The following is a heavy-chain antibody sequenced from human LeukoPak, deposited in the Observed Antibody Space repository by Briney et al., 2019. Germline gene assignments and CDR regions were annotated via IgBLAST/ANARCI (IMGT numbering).Heavy chain of an antibody. Sequence: SVNVSCKASGGTLRSYAISGVRQAPGRGREWMGGMIPIFGTANYAQKFQGRVTITADESTSTPYLGLSTLKQDDTRVYYCARVGAPPWLVVYWGQGTLVTVPS. J-gene: IGHJ4*02. V-gene: IGHV1-69*13. CDR3: ARVGAPPWLVVY. D-gene: IGHD2-21*01. CDR2: MIPIFGTA. CDR1: GGTLRSYA.